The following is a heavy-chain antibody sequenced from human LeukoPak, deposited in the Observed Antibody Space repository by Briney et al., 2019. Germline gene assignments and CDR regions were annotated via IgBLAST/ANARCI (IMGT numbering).Heavy chain of an antibody. V-gene: IGHV3-30-3*01. CDR3: ARSPLYGSGYVFDY. D-gene: IGHD3-10*01. CDR1: GFTFSSYS. J-gene: IGHJ4*02. Sequence: SLRLSCAASGFTFSSYSMHWVRQAPGKGLEWVAVISYDGSNKYYADSVKARFTISTDNCKNTLYLQMNSLRAEDTAVYYCARSPLYGSGYVFDYWGQGTLVTVSS. CDR2: ISYDGSNK.